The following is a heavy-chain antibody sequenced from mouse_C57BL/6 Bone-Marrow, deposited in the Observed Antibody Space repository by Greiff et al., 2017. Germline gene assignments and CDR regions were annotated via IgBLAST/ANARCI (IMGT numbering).Heavy chain of an antibody. Sequence: EVQRVESGPGLVKPSQSLSLTCSVTGYSITSGYYWNWIRQFPGNKLEWMGYISNDGSNNYNPSLKNRISITRDTSKNQFFLKLNSVTTADTATDYCANLYYDYFAWFAYWGQGTLVTVSA. D-gene: IGHD2-4*01. J-gene: IGHJ3*01. V-gene: IGHV3-6*01. CDR3: ANLYYDYFAWFAY. CDR2: ISNDGSN. CDR1: GYSITSGYY.